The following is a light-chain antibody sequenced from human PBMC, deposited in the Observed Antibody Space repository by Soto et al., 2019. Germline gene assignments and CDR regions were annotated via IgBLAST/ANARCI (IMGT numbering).Light chain of an antibody. CDR1: QSLVYRDGNVY. Sequence: VLTQSPLSLPVTLGQPASISCRSSQSLVYRDGNVYLNWFHQRPGRSPRRLIYKASTRDSGVPDRFSGSGSATDFTLSISRVEADGAGVYYCMQGISFRFGQGTKVDIK. V-gene: IGKV2-30*01. CDR2: KAS. J-gene: IGKJ1*01. CDR3: MQGISFR.